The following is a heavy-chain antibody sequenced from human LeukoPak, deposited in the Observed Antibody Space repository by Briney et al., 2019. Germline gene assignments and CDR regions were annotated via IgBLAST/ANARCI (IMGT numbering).Heavy chain of an antibody. J-gene: IGHJ5*02. Sequence: GASVKVSCKASGFTFTSSSMLWVRQARGQRLEWIGWIVVGSGNTNYAQKFQGRVTITRDMSTSTAYKELSSLRSEDTAVYYCAADRWFGDKGWFDPWGQGTLVTVSS. CDR1: GFTFTSSS. V-gene: IGHV1-58*02. CDR3: AADRWFGDKGWFDP. D-gene: IGHD3-10*01. CDR2: IVVGSGNT.